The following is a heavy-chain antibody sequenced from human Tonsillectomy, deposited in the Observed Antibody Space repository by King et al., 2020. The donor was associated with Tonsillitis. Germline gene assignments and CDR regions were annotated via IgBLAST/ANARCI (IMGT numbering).Heavy chain of an antibody. Sequence: DVQLVESGAEVKKPGESLKISCKGSGYSFTNYWIGWVRQMPGKGLEWMGIIYPGDSDTRYSPSFQGQVTISADKSISTAYLQWSSLKASDTAMYYCAKPIACCGGDCYSLVAFDIWGQGTMVTVSS. D-gene: IGHD2-21*02. CDR3: AKPIACCGGDCYSLVAFDI. CDR2: IYPGDSDT. V-gene: IGHV5-51*01. J-gene: IGHJ3*02. CDR1: GYSFTNYW.